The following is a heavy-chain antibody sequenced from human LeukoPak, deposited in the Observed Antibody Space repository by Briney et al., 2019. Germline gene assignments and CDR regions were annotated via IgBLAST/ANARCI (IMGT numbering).Heavy chain of an antibody. V-gene: IGHV3-30*18. D-gene: IGHD6-19*01. Sequence: PGGSLRLSCAASGFTFSSYGMHWVRQAPGKGLEWVAMISYDGRNKFYADSVKGRFTISRDNYKNTLYLQMNSLRAEDTAVYYCAKDQRYDSSGLSDYWDQGTLVTVSS. CDR2: ISYDGRNK. CDR1: GFTFSSYG. J-gene: IGHJ4*02. CDR3: AKDQRYDSSGLSDY.